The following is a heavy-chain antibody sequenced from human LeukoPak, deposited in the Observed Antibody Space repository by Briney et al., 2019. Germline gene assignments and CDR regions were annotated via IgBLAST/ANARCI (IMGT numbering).Heavy chain of an antibody. V-gene: IGHV3-30-3*01. CDR1: GFTFSSYA. Sequence: GGSLRLSCAASGFTFSSYAMHWVRQAPGKGLEWVAVISYDGSNKYYADSVKGRFTISRDNSKNTLYLQMNSLRAEDTAVYYCARDAHFDDFHAGMDVWGQGTTVTVSS. D-gene: IGHD3-3*01. CDR3: ARDAHFDDFHAGMDV. J-gene: IGHJ6*02. CDR2: ISYDGSNK.